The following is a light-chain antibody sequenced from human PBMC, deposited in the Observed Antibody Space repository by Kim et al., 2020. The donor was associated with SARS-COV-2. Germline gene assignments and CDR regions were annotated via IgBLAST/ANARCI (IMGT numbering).Light chain of an antibody. V-gene: IGKV1-39*01. Sequence: DIQLTQSPSSLSASVGDRVTITCRASQTISSYLNWYQQKPGKAPKVLIYVVSNLQSGVPSRFSGSGSGTDFTLTINSLQSEDFATYYCQQSYSFPYTFGQGTKLEIK. CDR3: QQSYSFPYT. J-gene: IGKJ2*01. CDR1: QTISSY. CDR2: VVS.